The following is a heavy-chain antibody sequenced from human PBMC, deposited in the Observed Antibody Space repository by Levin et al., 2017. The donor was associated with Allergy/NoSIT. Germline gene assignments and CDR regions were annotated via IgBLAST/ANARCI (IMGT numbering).Heavy chain of an antibody. CDR3: ARDSTYSSSWLDFDY. J-gene: IGHJ4*02. CDR1: GFTFSSYA. Sequence: PGGSLRLSCAASGFTFSSYAMHWVRQAPGKGLEWVAVISYDGSIKFYADSVKGRFTISRDNSKNTLYLQMISLTAEDTAVYYCARDSTYSSSWLDFDYWGQGALVTVSS. D-gene: IGHD6-13*01. CDR2: ISYDGSIK. V-gene: IGHV3-30-3*01.